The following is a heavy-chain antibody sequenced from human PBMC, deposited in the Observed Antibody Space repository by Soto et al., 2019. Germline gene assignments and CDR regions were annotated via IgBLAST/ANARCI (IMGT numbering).Heavy chain of an antibody. CDR2: ISYDGNNK. Sequence: QVQLVESGGGVVQPGRSLRLSCAASGFIFSTYGMHWVRQAPGKGLEWPSVISYDGNNKYYADSVKGRFTISRDNSKNTLWLQMDSLRTVDTAVYYCAKDLLLTTITTVGDWGQGTLGTVSS. CDR1: GFIFSTYG. J-gene: IGHJ4*02. V-gene: IGHV3-30*18. CDR3: AKDLLLTTITTVGD. D-gene: IGHD4-17*01.